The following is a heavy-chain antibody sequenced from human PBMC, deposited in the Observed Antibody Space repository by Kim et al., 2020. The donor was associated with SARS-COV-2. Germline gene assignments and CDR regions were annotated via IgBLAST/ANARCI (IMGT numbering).Heavy chain of an antibody. Sequence: GGSLRLSCAASGFTVSRNYMSWVRQAPGKGLEWVSVIYSGGSTYYADSVKGRITISRDNSKNTMHLQMNSLRDEDTAVYYCARESPGYSCSYGYSAVTIFDSGGQGTL. CDR2: IYSGGST. CDR1: GFTVSRNY. J-gene: IGHJ4*02. CDR3: ARESPGYSCSYGYSAVTIFDS. D-gene: IGHD5-18*01. V-gene: IGHV3-66*01.